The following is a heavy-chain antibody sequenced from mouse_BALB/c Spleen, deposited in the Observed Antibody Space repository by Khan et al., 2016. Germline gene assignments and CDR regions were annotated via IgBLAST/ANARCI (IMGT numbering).Heavy chain of an antibody. CDR1: GFNIKDTY. CDR2: IDTANGNT. CDR3: ARSSYDYDVGFAY. V-gene: IGHV14-3*02. D-gene: IGHD2-4*01. Sequence: VQLQQSGAALVKPGASVKLSCTASGFNIKDTYMHWVKQRPEQGLEWIGRIDTANGNTKYDPQFQGKATITAEKSSNKADLQLSTPTTEDTADYVCARSSYDYDVGFAYWGQGTLVTVSA. J-gene: IGHJ3*01.